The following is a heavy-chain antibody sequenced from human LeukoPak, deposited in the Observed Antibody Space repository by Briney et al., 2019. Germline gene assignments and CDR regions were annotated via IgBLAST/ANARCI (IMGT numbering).Heavy chain of an antibody. D-gene: IGHD2-15*01. J-gene: IGHJ3*02. CDR1: GFTFSSYG. V-gene: IGHV3-30*03. CDR2: ISNDESNK. CDR3: ATDRSSRDAFDI. Sequence: GRSLRLSCAASGFTFSSYGMHWVRQAPGKGLEWVAVISNDESNKYYADSVKGRFTISRDNSKNTLYLQMNSLRAEDTAVYYCATDRSSRDAFDIWGQGTMVTVSS.